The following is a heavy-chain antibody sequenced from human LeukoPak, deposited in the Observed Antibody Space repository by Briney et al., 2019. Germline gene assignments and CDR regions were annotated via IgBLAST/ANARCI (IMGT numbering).Heavy chain of an antibody. CDR2: LSGSGITT. CDR1: GFTFSNSA. CDR3: AKGIYSSGWSYFDY. V-gene: IGHV3-23*01. J-gene: IGHJ4*01. D-gene: IGHD6-19*01. Sequence: GGSLRLFCAASGFTFSNSAMSCVRQAPGKGLQWVSTLSGSGITTYYADSVKGRFTISRDNSKNTLYLQMNSLRAEDTAVYYCAKGIYSSGWSYFDYWGHGTLVTVSS.